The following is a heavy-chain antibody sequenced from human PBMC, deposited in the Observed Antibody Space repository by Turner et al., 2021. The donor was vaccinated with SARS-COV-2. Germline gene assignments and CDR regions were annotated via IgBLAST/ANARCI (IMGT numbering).Heavy chain of an antibody. CDR2: IYNSGNT. V-gene: IGHV4-31*03. Sequence: QVQLPDSGPGLVKLSQTLSLTGTVPGGSTSSGGYYWSWIRQHPGKGLEWIGYIYNSGNTYYTPSLKSRVTISVDSSKNQFALKLSSVTAADTAVYFCARSSTSSNRFDYWGQGTLVTVSS. CDR3: ARSSTSSNRFDY. CDR1: GGSTSSGGYY. J-gene: IGHJ4*02. D-gene: IGHD6-13*01.